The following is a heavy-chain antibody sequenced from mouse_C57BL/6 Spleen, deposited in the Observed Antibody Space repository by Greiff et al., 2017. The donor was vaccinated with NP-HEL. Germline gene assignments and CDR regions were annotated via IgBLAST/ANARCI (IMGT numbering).Heavy chain of an antibody. CDR3: ARTTQALYAMDY. V-gene: IGHV14-2*01. CDR2: IDPEDGET. Sequence: VQLKESGAELVKPGASVKLSCTASGFNIKDYYMHWVKQRTEQGLEWIGRIDPEDGETKYAPKFQGKATITADTSSNPAYLQLSSLTSDDTAVYCCARTTQALYAMDYWGQGTSVTVSS. CDR1: GFNIKDYY. J-gene: IGHJ4*01. D-gene: IGHD3-2*02.